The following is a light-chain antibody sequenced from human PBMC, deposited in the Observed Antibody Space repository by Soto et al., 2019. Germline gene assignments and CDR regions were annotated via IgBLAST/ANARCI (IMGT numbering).Light chain of an antibody. CDR3: QQYDYLVT. J-gene: IGKJ5*01. CDR2: DAS. CDR1: QDVSNY. V-gene: IGKV1-33*01. Sequence: DIQMTQSPSSLSASVGDRVTITCQASQDVSNYLNWYQQKLGKAPKLLIYDASNLETGVPSRFSGSGSGTYFSFTISSLRPEDFATYYCQQYDYLVTFGQGTRLEIK.